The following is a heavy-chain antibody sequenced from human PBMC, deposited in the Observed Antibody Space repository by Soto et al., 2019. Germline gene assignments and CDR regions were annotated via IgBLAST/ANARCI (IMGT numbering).Heavy chain of an antibody. CDR3: AIVTAETAYHYFDF. CDR2: IDPSDSYI. J-gene: IGHJ4*02. D-gene: IGHD1-1*01. V-gene: IGHV5-10-1*01. CDR1: GYKFTNYR. Sequence: GESLKISCKGSGYKFTNYRLSWVRQTPGKGLEWMGRIDPSDSYINYSPSFRGHVTISIDESISTAHLQWSSLKASDTATYYCAIVTAETAYHYFDFWGQGTLVTVSS.